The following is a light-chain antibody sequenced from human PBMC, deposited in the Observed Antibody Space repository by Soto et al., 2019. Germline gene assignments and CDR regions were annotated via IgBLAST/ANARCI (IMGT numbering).Light chain of an antibody. CDR1: QSVSSY. CDR3: QQRRSWPLT. Sequence: DIVLTQSPATLSLSPGERATLSCRASQSVSSYLAWYQQKPGQAPRLLIYDASNRATGIPARFSGSGSGTDFTLTISSLEPEDFAVYYCQQRRSWPLTFGGGTKVEIK. V-gene: IGKV3-11*01. CDR2: DAS. J-gene: IGKJ4*01.